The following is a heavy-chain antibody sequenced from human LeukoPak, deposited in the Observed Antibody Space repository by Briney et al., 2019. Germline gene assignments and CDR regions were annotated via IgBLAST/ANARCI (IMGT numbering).Heavy chain of an antibody. CDR1: GASISSYY. V-gene: IGHV4-4*07. CDR3: ARDGSSSWYDYGMDV. Sequence: PSETLSLTCTVSGASISSYYWSWIRQPAGKGLEWIGRFYTNGSTNYNPSLKSRVTMSVDTSKNQFSLKLSSVTAADTAVYYCARDGSSSWYDYGMDVWGQGTTVTVSS. D-gene: IGHD6-13*01. J-gene: IGHJ6*02. CDR2: FYTNGST.